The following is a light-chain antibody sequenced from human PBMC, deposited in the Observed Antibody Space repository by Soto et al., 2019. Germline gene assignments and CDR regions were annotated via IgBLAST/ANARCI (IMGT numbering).Light chain of an antibody. J-gene: IGKJ1*01. CDR1: QSISRT. CDR3: QEYIQWPPGM. V-gene: IGKV3D-15*01. CDR2: DAS. Sequence: IVWTQSPDTLSVSPGERATLSCRASQSISRTLAWYQQKSGQPPRLLLYDASTRATGFPARFSGSGSGTEFTLTISTLQSEDFAVYYCQEYIQWPPGMFGQGTKVDIK.